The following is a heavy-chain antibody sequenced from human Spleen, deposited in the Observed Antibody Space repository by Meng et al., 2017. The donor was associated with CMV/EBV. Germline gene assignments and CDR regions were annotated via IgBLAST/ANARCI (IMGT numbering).Heavy chain of an antibody. D-gene: IGHD1-1*01. CDR3: GYLDGDIDV. J-gene: IGHJ6*02. V-gene: IGHV4-39*01. Sequence: SETLSLTCTVSGDSINSSNYYWGWIRQPPGKGLECIGRIYYSGSNYYNPSLKRRVTISVDTSKNQFSLKLNSVTAADTAVYYCGYLDGDIDVCGQGTTVTVSS. CDR1: GDSINSSNYY. CDR2: IYYSGSN.